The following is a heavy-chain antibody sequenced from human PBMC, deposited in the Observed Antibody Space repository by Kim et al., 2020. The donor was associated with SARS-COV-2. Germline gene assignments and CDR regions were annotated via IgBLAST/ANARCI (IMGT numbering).Heavy chain of an antibody. D-gene: IGHD1-26*01. Sequence: TKDTPSLKGRVPSSVHTTKNQFCLKLSSVTAADTAVYYCARGVGRLNFDYWGQGTLVTVSS. J-gene: IGHJ4*02. CDR2: T. CDR3: ARGVGRLNFDY. V-gene: IGHV4-34*01.